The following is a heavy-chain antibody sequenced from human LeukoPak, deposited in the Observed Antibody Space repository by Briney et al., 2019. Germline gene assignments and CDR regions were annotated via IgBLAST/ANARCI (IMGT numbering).Heavy chain of an antibody. CDR3: ARDRSGSYPYYFDY. J-gene: IGHJ4*02. CDR1: GFTFSDYS. V-gene: IGHV3-21*01. CDR2: ISSRSAYI. D-gene: IGHD1-26*01. Sequence: GGSLRLSCAASGFTFSDYSMNWVRHAPGKGLEWVSSISSRSAYIHYTDSVKGRFTISRDNAENSLYLQMNNLRADDTAVYYCARDRSGSYPYYFDYWGQGTVVTVSS.